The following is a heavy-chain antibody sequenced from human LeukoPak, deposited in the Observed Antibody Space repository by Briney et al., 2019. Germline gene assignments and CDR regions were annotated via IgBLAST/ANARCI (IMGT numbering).Heavy chain of an antibody. Sequence: SVKVSCKASGGTFSSYAISWVRQAPGQGLEWMGGIIPIFGTANYAQKFQGRVTITADESTSTAYMELSSLRSEDTAVYYCATKAVGGYYGDDAFDIWGQGTMVTVSP. D-gene: IGHD3-10*01. CDR1: GGTFSSYA. J-gene: IGHJ3*02. V-gene: IGHV1-69*13. CDR2: IIPIFGTA. CDR3: ATKAVGGYYGDDAFDI.